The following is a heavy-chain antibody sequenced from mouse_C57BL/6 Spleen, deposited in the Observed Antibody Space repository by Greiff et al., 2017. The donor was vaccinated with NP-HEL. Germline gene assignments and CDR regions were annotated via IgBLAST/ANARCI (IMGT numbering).Heavy chain of an antibody. CDR1: GYTFTSYW. CDR2: IDPSDSYT. V-gene: IGHV1-59*01. CDR3: ARVGDGYLDY. D-gene: IGHD2-3*01. J-gene: IGHJ2*01. Sequence: VQLQQPGAELVRPGTSVKLSCKASGYTFTSYWMHWVKQRPGQGLEWIGVIDPSDSYTNYNQKFKGKATLTVDTSSSTAYMQLSSLTSEDSAVYYCARVGDGYLDYWGQGTTLTVSS.